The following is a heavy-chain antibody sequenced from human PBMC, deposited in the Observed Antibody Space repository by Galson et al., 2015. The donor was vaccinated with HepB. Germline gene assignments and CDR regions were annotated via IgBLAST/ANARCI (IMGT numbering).Heavy chain of an antibody. CDR3: AKGVTVTTWDYFDY. D-gene: IGHD4-11*01. CDR1: GFTFSSHG. J-gene: IGHJ4*02. CDR2: ISYDGSKK. V-gene: IGHV3-30*18. Sequence: SLRLSCAASGFTFSSHGMHWVRQAPGKGLEWVAVISYDGSKKYYADSVKGRFTISRDNSKNTMYLQMNSLRTEDTAVYYCAKGVTVTTWDYFDYWGQGTLVTVSS.